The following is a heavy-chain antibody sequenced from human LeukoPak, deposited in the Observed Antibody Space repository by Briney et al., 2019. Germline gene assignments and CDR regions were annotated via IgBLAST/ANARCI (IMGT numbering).Heavy chain of an antibody. J-gene: IGHJ4*02. CDR2: ISSSSSYI. CDR1: GFTFSSYS. V-gene: IGHV3-21*01. Sequence: GGSLRLSCAASGFTFSSYSMNWVRQAPGMGLEWVSSISSSSSYIYYADSVKGRFTISRGNAKNSLYLQMNSLRAEDTAVYYCARDPGFCGGDCFWGQGTLVTVSS. CDR3: ARDPGFCGGDCF. D-gene: IGHD2-21*02.